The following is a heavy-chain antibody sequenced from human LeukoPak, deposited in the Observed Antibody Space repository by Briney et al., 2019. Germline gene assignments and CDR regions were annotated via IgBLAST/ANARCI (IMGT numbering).Heavy chain of an antibody. CDR2: IIPIFGTA. V-gene: IGHV1-69*05. CDR1: GGTFSSYA. Sequence: GSSVKVSCKASGGTFSSYAISWVRQAPGQGLEWMGGIIPIFGTANYAQKFQGRVTITTDESTSTAYMELSSLRSEDTAVYYCARRDPNYYYMDVWGKGTTVTVSS. CDR3: ARRDPNYYYMDV. J-gene: IGHJ6*03.